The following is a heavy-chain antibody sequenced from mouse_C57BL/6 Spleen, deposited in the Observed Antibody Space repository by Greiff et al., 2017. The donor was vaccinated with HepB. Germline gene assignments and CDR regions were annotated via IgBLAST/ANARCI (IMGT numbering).Heavy chain of an antibody. J-gene: IGHJ2*01. CDR3: ARNFKITTKYYFDY. Sequence: VKLQESGPGLVQPSQSLSITCTVSGFSLTSYGVHWVRQSPGKGLEWLGVIWSGGSTDYNAAFISRLSISKDNSKSQVFFKMNSLQADDTAIYYCARNFKITTKYYFDYWGQGTTLTVSS. D-gene: IGHD1-1*01. V-gene: IGHV2-2*01. CDR1: GFSLTSYG. CDR2: IWSGGST.